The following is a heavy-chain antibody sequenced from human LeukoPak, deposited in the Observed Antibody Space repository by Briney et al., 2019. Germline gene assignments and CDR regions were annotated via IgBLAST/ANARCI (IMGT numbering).Heavy chain of an antibody. V-gene: IGHV1-18*01. J-gene: IGHJ4*02. Sequence: ASVKVSCKASGYTLTSYGISWVRQAPGQGLEWMGWISAYNGNTNYAQKLQGGVTMTTDTSTSTAYMELRSLRSDDTAVYYCATSTVTTSRYDYWGQGTLVTVSS. CDR2: ISAYNGNT. CDR3: ATSTVTTSRYDY. CDR1: GYTLTSYG. D-gene: IGHD4-17*01.